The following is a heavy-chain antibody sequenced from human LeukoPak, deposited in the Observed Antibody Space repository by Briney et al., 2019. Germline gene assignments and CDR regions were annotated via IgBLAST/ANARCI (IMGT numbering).Heavy chain of an antibody. CDR3: ARGLRLGFGELLPTFDY. Sequence: ASVKVSCKASGYTFTSYGISWARQAPGQGLEWMGWISAYNGNTNYAQKLQGRVTMTTDTSTSTAYMELRSLRSDDTAVYYCARGLRLGFGELLPTFDYWGQGTLVTVSS. D-gene: IGHD3-10*01. CDR2: ISAYNGNT. CDR1: GYTFTSYG. J-gene: IGHJ4*02. V-gene: IGHV1-18*01.